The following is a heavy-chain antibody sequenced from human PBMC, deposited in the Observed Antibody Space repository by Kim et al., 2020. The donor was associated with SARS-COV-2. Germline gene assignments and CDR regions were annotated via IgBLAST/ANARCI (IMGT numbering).Heavy chain of an antibody. CDR2: IYYSGST. D-gene: IGHD4-17*01. V-gene: IGHV4-31*03. CDR1: GGSISSGGYY. J-gene: IGHJ6*02. CDR3: ARVAVTPFSMDV. Sequence: SETLSLTCTVSGGSISSGGYYWSWIRQHPGKGLEWIGYIYYSGSTYYNPSLKSRVTISVDTSKNQFSLKLSSVTAADTAVYYCARVAVTPFSMDVWGQGTTVTVSS.